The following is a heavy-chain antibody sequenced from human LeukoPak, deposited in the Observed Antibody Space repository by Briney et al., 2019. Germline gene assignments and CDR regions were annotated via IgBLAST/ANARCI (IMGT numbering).Heavy chain of an antibody. Sequence: PSETLSLTCTVSGGSISSSSYYWGWIRQPPGTGLEWIGSIYYSGSTYYNPSLKSRVTISVDTSKNQFSLKLSSVTAADTAVYYCARGRGQLYFDYWGQGTLVTVSS. CDR3: ARGRGQLYFDY. D-gene: IGHD2-2*01. CDR2: IYYSGST. J-gene: IGHJ4*02. CDR1: GGSISSSSYY. V-gene: IGHV4-39*07.